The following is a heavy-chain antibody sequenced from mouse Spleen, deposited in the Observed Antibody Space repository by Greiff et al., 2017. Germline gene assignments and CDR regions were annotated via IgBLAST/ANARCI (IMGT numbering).Heavy chain of an antibody. V-gene: IGHV5-4*02. D-gene: IGHD2-1*01. Sequence: EVRLVESGGGLVKPGGSLKLSCAASGFTFSDYYMYWVRQTPEKRLEWVATISDGGSYTYYPDSVKGRFTISRDNAKNNLYLQMSSLKSEDTAMYYCARDGGNLAWFAYWGQGTLVTVSA. CDR1: GFTFSDYY. CDR2: ISDGGSYT. J-gene: IGHJ3*01. CDR3: ARDGGNLAWFAY.